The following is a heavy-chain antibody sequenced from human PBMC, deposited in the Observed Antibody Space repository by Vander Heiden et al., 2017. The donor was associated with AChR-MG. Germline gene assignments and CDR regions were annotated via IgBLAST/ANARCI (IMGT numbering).Heavy chain of an antibody. CDR2: IIPIFGTE. V-gene: IGHV1-69*01. CDR1: GGTFTGYA. CDR3: ATEMAPYGGKNGMDV. J-gene: IGHJ6*02. Sequence: QVQLVQSGAEVKKPGSSVKVSCKASGGTFTGYAISWVGQAPGQGLEWMGGIIPIFGTENYAQKFQGRVTITADESTSTAYMELSSLRSEDTAVYYCATEMAPYGGKNGMDVWGQGTTVTVSS. D-gene: IGHD2-15*01.